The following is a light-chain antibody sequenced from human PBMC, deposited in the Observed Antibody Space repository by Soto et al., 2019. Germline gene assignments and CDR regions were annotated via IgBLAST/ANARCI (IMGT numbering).Light chain of an antibody. V-gene: IGLV2-8*01. J-gene: IGLJ2*01. CDR2: EVS. Sequence: QSALTQPPSASGSPGQSGTISCTGTSSDVGGYNYVSWYQQHPGKAPKLMISEVSKRPSGVPDRFSGSKSGNTASLTVSGLQAEDEADYYCSSFAGNNNVVFGGGTKLTVL. CDR3: SSFAGNNNVV. CDR1: SSDVGGYNY.